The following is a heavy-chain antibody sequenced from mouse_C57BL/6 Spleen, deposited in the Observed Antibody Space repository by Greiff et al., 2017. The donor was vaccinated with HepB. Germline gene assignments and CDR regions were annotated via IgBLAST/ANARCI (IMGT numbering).Heavy chain of an antibody. Sequence: VQLKESGPGLVKPSQSLSLTCSVTGYSITSGYYWNWIRQFPGNKLEWMGYISYDGSNNYNPSLKNRISITRDTSKNQFFLKLNSVTTEDTATYYCASFDGYYQYFDVWGTGTTVTVSS. CDR1: GYSITSGYY. D-gene: IGHD2-3*01. CDR2: ISYDGSN. CDR3: ASFDGYYQYFDV. J-gene: IGHJ1*03. V-gene: IGHV3-6*01.